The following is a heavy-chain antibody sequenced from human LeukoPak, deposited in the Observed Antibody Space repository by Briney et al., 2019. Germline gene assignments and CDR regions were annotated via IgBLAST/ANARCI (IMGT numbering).Heavy chain of an antibody. V-gene: IGHV1-46*01. CDR2: INPSGGST. Sequence: ASVKVSCNASGYTFTSYYMHWVRQAPGQGLEWMGIINPSGGSTSYAQKFQGRVTMTRDMSTSTVYMELSSLRSEDTAVYYCARDIGQSDDFWSGLDYWGQGTLVTVSS. CDR3: ARDIGQSDDFWSGLDY. CDR1: GYTFTSYY. D-gene: IGHD3-3*01. J-gene: IGHJ4*02.